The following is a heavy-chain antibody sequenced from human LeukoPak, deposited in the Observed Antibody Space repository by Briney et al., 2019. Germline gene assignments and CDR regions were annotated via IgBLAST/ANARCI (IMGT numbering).Heavy chain of an antibody. V-gene: IGHV3-21*01. J-gene: IGHJ4*02. Sequence: GGSLRLACAASGSTFSRYSMNWVSQAPGKGLEWVSSISSSSSYIYYADSVKGRFTISRENAKNSMYLQMNSLRAEDTAVYYCAREEMATIFLWGQGTLVTVSS. CDR3: AREEMATIFL. D-gene: IGHD5-24*01. CDR1: GSTFSRYS. CDR2: ISSSSSYI.